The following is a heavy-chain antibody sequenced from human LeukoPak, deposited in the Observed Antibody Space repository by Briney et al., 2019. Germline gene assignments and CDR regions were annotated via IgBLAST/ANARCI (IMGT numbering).Heavy chain of an antibody. CDR2: ISSNGAGR. D-gene: IGHD1/OR15-1a*01. CDR1: GFTFSIYG. Sequence: SGGSLRLSCAASGFTFSIYGMSWVRQAPGKGLEWVSAISSNGAGRYYADSVRGRFTISGDNSKNTLYLQMNGLRAEDTAVYYCTKDVEHFWGQGTLVTVSS. V-gene: IGHV3-23*01. CDR3: TKDVEHF. J-gene: IGHJ1*01.